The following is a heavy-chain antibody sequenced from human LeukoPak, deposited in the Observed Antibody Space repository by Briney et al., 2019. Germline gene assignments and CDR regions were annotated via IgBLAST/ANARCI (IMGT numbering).Heavy chain of an antibody. V-gene: IGHV3-23*01. CDR1: GFTFSSYA. Sequence: GGSLRLSCAASGFTFSSYAMSWVRQAPGKGLEWVSAISGSGGSTYYADSVKGRFTISRDNSKNTLYLQMNSLRAEDTAVYYCAKDLGYSYGPWNYYYGMDVWGQGTTVTVSS. D-gene: IGHD5-18*01. CDR3: AKDLGYSYGPWNYYYGMDV. CDR2: ISGSGGST. J-gene: IGHJ6*02.